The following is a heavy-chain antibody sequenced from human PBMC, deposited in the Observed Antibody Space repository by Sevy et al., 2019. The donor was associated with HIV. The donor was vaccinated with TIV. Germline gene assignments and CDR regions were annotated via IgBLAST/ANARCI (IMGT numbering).Heavy chain of an antibody. D-gene: IGHD1-20*01. CDR3: ARVGFNWNDVDY. CDR1: GGSMNIYY. V-gene: IGHV4-59*01. CDR2: IYYSGST. Sequence: SETLSLTCSVSGGSMNIYYWSWIRQPPGKGLEWIGFIYYSGSTNYNPSLKSRVTISEDTSKNQYPLKLSSVTAADTAVYYWARVGFNWNDVDYWGQGTLVTVSS. J-gene: IGHJ4*02.